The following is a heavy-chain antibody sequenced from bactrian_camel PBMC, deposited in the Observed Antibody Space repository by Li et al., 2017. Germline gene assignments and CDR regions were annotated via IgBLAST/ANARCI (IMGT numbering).Heavy chain of an antibody. Sequence: VQLVESGGGSVQAGGSLRLSCAASGPTYSAIYVGWFRQAPGQEREGVAAIDTGDGSTYYLNSVEGRFTISHDNARETVWLQMNSLKPDDTAMYYCAAGWGHCDLQTDFQHWGRGTQVTVS. CDR1: GPTYSAIY. CDR3: AAGWGHCDLQTDFQH. V-gene: IGHV3S40*01. CDR2: IDTGDGST. J-gene: IGHJ4*01. D-gene: IGHD3*01.